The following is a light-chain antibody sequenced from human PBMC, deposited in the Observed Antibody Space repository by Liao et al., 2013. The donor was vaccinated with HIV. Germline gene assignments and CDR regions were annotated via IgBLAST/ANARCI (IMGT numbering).Light chain of an antibody. CDR1: KLGDKY. V-gene: IGLV3-1*01. CDR3: QAWDSNTAV. Sequence: SYDLTQPPSVSVSPGQTASITCSGDKLGDKYTNWYQQKPGQAPVVVIFQDKKRPSGIPERFSGSNSGNTATLIITGTQAMDEADYYCQAWDSNTAVFGTGTKVTV. CDR2: QDK. J-gene: IGLJ1*01.